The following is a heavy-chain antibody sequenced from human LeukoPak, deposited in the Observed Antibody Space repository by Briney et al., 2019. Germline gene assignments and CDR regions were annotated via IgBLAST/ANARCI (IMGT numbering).Heavy chain of an antibody. J-gene: IGHJ6*02. CDR2: INPSGGST. CDR1: GYNFISYY. D-gene: IGHD2-8*01. V-gene: IGHV1-46*01. Sequence: ASVKVSCKASGYNFISYYMHWVRQAPGQGLEWMGIINPSGGSTSYAQKFQDRVTMTRDTSTSTVYMELSSLKSEDTAVYYCAREDVVLVDAVRYQYYGMDVWGQGTTVIVSS. CDR3: AREDVVLVDAVRYQYYGMDV.